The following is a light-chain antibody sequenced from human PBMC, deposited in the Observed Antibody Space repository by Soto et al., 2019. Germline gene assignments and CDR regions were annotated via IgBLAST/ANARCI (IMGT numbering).Light chain of an antibody. CDR1: QSIGTY. J-gene: IGKJ1*01. CDR3: QQSYSNPTWT. CDR2: DSS. V-gene: IGKV1-39*01. Sequence: DIQMTQSPSTLSASVGDRITITCRASQSIGTYLNWYQRKPGEAPTLLVYDSSTLQSGVPSRFSGSGFGAEFTLTVSSLQPEDFATYYCQQSYSNPTWTFGQGTKVDIK.